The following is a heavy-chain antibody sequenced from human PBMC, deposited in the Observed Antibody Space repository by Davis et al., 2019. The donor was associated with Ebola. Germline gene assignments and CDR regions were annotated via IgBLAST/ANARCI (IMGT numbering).Heavy chain of an antibody. V-gene: IGHV3-48*03. D-gene: IGHD2-15*01. CDR3: AREVGVAASYFDY. J-gene: IGHJ4*02. CDR2: ISSSGSTI. CDR1: GFTFSSYE. Sequence: GGSLRLSCAASGFTFSSYEMNWVRQAPGKGLEWVSYISSSGSTIYYADSVKGRFTISRDNAKNSLYLQMNSLRAEDTAVYYCAREVGVAASYFDYWGQGTLVTVSS.